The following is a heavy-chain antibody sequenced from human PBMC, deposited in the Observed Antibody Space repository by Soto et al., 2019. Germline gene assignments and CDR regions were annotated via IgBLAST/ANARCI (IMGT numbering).Heavy chain of an antibody. CDR1: GYSFTSYW. D-gene: IGHD2-2*02. J-gene: IGHJ4*02. V-gene: IGHV5-51*01. CDR3: ATGGYCSSTSCYNFFDY. CDR2: IYPGDSDT. Sequence: ESLKISCKGSGYSFTSYWIGWVRQMPGKGLEWMGIIYPGDSDTRYSPSFQGQVTFSADKSIGTAYLQWSSLKASDTAMYYCATGGYCSSTSCYNFFDYWGQGTPVTVSS.